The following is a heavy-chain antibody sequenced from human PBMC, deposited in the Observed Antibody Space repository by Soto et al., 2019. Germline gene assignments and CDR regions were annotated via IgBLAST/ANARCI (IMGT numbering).Heavy chain of an antibody. CDR3: ARVHCTTELCSGLYFYYALDV. J-gene: IGHJ6*02. V-gene: IGHV3-30*01. CDR2: ISSDGKNT. D-gene: IGHD2-21*01. CDR1: GFTFSDYA. Sequence: QVQLVESGGGVVQPGRSLRLSCAASGFTFSDYAMHWVRQPPGKGLEWVAIISSDGKNTYYGDSVKGRFTISRDDSTSTLSLQMTSLRPEDTAVYFCARVHCTTELCSGLYFYYALDVWGQGTTVTVSS.